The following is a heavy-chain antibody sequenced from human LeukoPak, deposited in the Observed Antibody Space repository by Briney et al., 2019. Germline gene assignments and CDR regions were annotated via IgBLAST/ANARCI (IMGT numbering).Heavy chain of an antibody. J-gene: IGHJ4*02. V-gene: IGHV3-21*01. CDR2: IDPSSTYI. CDR3: ARARKEARKIFEVIIDSYNFDY. CDR1: GFTFRSYS. Sequence: GGSLRLSCAASGFTFRSYSMNWVRQAPGKGLEWVSAIDPSSTYIYYADSVKGRFTISRDNAENSLYLQMNSLRAEDTAEYYCARARKEARKIFEVIIDSYNFDYWGQGTLVTVSS. D-gene: IGHD3-3*01.